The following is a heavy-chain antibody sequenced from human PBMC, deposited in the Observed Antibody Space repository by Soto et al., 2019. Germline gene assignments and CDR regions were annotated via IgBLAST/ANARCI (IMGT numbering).Heavy chain of an antibody. CDR3: ARLATIDGIDV. D-gene: IGHD3-10*01. V-gene: IGHV6-1*01. CDR2: TFFRSKWHN. J-gene: IGHJ6*02. Sequence: PSQTLSLTCAISGDTVSSKSAALNWIRQSPSRGLEWLGRTFFRSKWHNDYAVSVKGRITINPDTSKNQFSLQLNSVTPEDTAVYYCARLATIDGIDVWGQGTTVTVSS. CDR1: GDTVSSKSAA.